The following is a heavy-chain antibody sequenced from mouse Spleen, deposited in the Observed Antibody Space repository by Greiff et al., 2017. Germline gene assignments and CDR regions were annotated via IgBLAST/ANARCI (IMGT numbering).Heavy chain of an antibody. CDR1: GYTFTSYW. CDR2: IYPGSGST. D-gene: IGHD2-12*01. J-gene: IGHJ3*01. V-gene: IGHV1-55*01. Sequence: VQVVESGAELVKPGASVKMSCKASGYTFTSYWITWVKQRPGQGLEWIGDIYPGSGSTNYNEKFKSKATLTVDTSSSTAYMQLSSLTSEDSAVYYCAREGVYDGFAYWGQGTLVTVSA. CDR3: AREGVYDGFAY.